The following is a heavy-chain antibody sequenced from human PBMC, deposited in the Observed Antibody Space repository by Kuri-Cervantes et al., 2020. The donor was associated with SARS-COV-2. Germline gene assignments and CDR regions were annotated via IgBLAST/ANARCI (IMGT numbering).Heavy chain of an antibody. CDR2: IYHSGST. J-gene: IGHJ2*01. CDR3: ARVRYCSSTGCRLGWYFDL. CDR1: GYSISSGYY. Sequence: SETLSLTCTVSGYSISSGYYWGWIRQPPGKGLEWIGSIYHSGSTYYNPSLKSRVTISVDTSKNQFSLKLSSVTAADTAVYYCARVRYCSSTGCRLGWYFDLWGRGTLVTVSS. V-gene: IGHV4-38-2*02. D-gene: IGHD2-2*01.